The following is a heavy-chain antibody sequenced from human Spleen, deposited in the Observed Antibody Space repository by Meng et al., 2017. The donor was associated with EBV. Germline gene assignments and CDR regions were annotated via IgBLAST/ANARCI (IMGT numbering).Heavy chain of an antibody. J-gene: IGHJ4*02. CDR1: GYTFTSYD. Sequence: QVQLVQSGGEVKKPGASVKVSCKASGYTFTSYDINWVRQASGQGLEWMGWMNPNSGNTDYAQKFQGRVTMTRDTSISTAYMELSSLTSEDTAVHYCARGLVVTALTDYWGQGTLVTVSS. CDR3: ARGLVVTALTDY. CDR2: MNPNSGNT. D-gene: IGHD2-21*02. V-gene: IGHV1-8*01.